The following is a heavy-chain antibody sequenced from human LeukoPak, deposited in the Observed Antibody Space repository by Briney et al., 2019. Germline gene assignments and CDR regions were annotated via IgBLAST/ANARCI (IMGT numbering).Heavy chain of an antibody. CDR2: INPSVGST. D-gene: IGHD1-26*01. CDR1: GYTFTNYY. J-gene: IGHJ4*02. Sequence: ASVKVSCKASGYTFTNYYMHWVRQAPGQGLEWMGIINPSVGSTTYAQEFQGRVTMTRDTSTSTVYMELSSLRSEDTAVYYCARLLEATTSTHFDYWGQGTLVTVSS. CDR3: ARLLEATTSTHFDY. V-gene: IGHV1-46*01.